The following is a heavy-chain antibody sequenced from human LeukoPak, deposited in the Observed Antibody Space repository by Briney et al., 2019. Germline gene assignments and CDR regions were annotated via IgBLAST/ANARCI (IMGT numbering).Heavy chain of an antibody. Sequence: ASVKVSCKASGYTFTSYAMHWVRQAPGQRLEWMGWINAGNGNTKYSQKFQGRVTITRDTSASTAYMELSSLRSEDAAVYHCAREYSSGWYVPGDYWGQGTLVTVSS. V-gene: IGHV1-3*01. CDR2: INAGNGNT. D-gene: IGHD6-19*01. CDR3: AREYSSGWYVPGDY. J-gene: IGHJ4*02. CDR1: GYTFTSYA.